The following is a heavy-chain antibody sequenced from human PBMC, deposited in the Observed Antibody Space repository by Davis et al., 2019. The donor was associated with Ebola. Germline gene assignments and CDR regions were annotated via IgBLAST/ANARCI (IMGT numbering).Heavy chain of an antibody. V-gene: IGHV1-46*03. Sequence: ALVKVSCKASGYIFSSYYMYWVRQAPGQGLEWMGIINPSGGSTTYAQKFQGRVTMTRDTSTSTVYMELSSLRSEDTAMYYCARGNRGGDILTGCFFDYWGQGTLVTVSS. CDR2: INPSGGST. CDR3: ARGNRGGDILTGCFFDY. J-gene: IGHJ4*02. D-gene: IGHD3-9*01. CDR1: GYIFSSYY.